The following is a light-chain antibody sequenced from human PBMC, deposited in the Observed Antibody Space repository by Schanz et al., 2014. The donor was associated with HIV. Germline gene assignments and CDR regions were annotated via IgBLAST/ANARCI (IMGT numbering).Light chain of an antibody. Sequence: QSALTQPASVSGSPGQSISISCTGTSGDVGSYNYVSWYQQHPGKAPKLMIYDVSNRPSGVSSRFSGSKSGNTASLTISGLQAEDEADYYCQSYDSSLSGVLFGGGTKLTVL. CDR2: DVS. J-gene: IGLJ2*01. CDR3: QSYDSSLSGVL. V-gene: IGLV2-14*03. CDR1: SGDVGSYNY.